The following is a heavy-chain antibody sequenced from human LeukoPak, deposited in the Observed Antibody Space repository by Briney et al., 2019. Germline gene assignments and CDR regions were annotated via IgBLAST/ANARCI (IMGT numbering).Heavy chain of an antibody. CDR3: ARDSEVVVGGSSWFDP. Sequence: GGSLRLSCAASGFTVSSNYMSWVRQAPGKGLEWVSVIYSGGSTYYADSVKGRFTISRDNSKNTLYLQMNSLRAEDTAVYYCARDSEVVVGGSSWFDPWGQGTLVTVSS. V-gene: IGHV3-66*01. CDR2: IYSGGST. D-gene: IGHD2-15*01. CDR1: GFTVSSNY. J-gene: IGHJ5*02.